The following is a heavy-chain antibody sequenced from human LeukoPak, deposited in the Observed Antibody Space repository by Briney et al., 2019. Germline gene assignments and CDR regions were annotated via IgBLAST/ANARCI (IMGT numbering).Heavy chain of an antibody. CDR1: GGSISSSSSY. CDR3: AKATNYYDSSGVDY. Sequence: SETLSLTCTVSGGSISSSSSYWGWIRQPPGKGLESIGSISYRGTTYYNPSLKSRVTISVDTSKNQFSLKLSSVTAADTAVYYCAKATNYYDSSGVDYWGQGTLVTVSS. D-gene: IGHD3-22*01. CDR2: ISYRGTT. V-gene: IGHV4-39*07. J-gene: IGHJ4*02.